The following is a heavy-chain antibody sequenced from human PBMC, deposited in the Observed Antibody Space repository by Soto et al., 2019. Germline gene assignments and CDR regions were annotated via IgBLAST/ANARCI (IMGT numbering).Heavy chain of an antibody. J-gene: IGHJ4*02. V-gene: IGHV4-39*01. CDR3: ATLQSGYDSSGYYGTDY. CDR1: GGSISSSSYY. Sequence: SETLSLTCTVSGGSISSSSYYWGWIRQPPGKGLEWIGSIYYSGSTYYNPSLKSRVTISVDTSKNQFSLKLSSVTAADTAVYYCATLQSGYDSSGYYGTDYWGQGTLVTVSS. D-gene: IGHD3-22*01. CDR2: IYYSGST.